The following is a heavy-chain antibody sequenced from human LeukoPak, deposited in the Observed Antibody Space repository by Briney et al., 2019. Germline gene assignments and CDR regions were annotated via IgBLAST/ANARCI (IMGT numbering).Heavy chain of an antibody. CDR3: AGVVVVAANLPEYFQH. J-gene: IGHJ1*01. V-gene: IGHV1-69*04. D-gene: IGHD2-15*01. CDR1: GGTVSSYA. Sequence: GASVKVSCKASGGTVSSYAISWVRQAPGQGLEWMGRNIPILGIANYAQKFQGRVTIMADKSTSTAYMELSSLRSEDTAVYYCAGVVVVAANLPEYFQHWGQGTLVTVSS. CDR2: NIPILGIA.